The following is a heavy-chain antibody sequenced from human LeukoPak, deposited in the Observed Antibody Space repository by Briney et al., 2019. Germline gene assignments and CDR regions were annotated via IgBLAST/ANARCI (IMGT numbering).Heavy chain of an antibody. D-gene: IGHD3-3*01. CDR1: GFTFSDYY. CDR2: ISSSGSTI. V-gene: IGHV3-11*01. Sequence: GGSLRLSCAASGFTFSDYYMSWIRQAPGKGLEWVSYISSSGSTIYYADSVKGRFTISRDNAKNSLYLQMNSLRAEDTAVYYCARDWNYDFWSGYSQDYWGQGTVVTVSS. J-gene: IGHJ4*02. CDR3: ARDWNYDFWSGYSQDY.